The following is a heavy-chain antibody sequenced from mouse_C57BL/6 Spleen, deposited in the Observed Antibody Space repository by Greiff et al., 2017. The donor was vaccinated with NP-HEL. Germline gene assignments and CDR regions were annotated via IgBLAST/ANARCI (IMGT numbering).Heavy chain of an antibody. CDR1: GYAFSSSW. J-gene: IGHJ1*03. V-gene: IGHV1-82*01. Sequence: VQLQQSGPELVKPGASVKISCKASGYAFSSSWMNWVKQRPGKGLEWIGRIYPGDGDTNYNGKFKGKATLTADKSSSTAYMQLSSLTLGDSAVYFCARSYYYGSSPHWYFDVWGTGTTVTVSS. CDR3: ARSYYYGSSPHWYFDV. D-gene: IGHD1-1*01. CDR2: IYPGDGDT.